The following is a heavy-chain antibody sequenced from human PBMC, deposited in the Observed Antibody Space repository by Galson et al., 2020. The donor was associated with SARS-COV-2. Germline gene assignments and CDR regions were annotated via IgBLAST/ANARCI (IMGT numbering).Heavy chain of an antibody. CDR3: ARGAYCSGGSCYPYYYGMDV. J-gene: IGHJ6*02. CDR2: INHSGST. CDR1: GGSFSGSY. V-gene: IGHV4-34*01. Sequence: SQTPSLTCAVYGGSFSGSYWRWIRQPPGKGLEWIGEINHSGSTNYNPSLKSRVTISVDTSKNQFSLKLSSVTAADTAVYYCARGAYCSGGSCYPYYYGMDVWGQGTTVTVSS. D-gene: IGHD2-15*01.